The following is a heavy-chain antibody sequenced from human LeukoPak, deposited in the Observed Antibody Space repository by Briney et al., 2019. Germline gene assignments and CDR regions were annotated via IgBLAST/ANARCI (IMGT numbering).Heavy chain of an antibody. D-gene: IGHD6-25*01. CDR1: GYTFTGYY. Sequence: VASVTVSCKASGYTFTGYYMHWVRQAPGQGLEWMGWINPNSGGTNYAQKFQGRVTMTRDTSISTAYMELSRLRSDDTAVYYCARVLGYSSGLFDYWGQGTLVTVSS. J-gene: IGHJ4*02. V-gene: IGHV1-2*02. CDR2: INPNSGGT. CDR3: ARVLGYSSGLFDY.